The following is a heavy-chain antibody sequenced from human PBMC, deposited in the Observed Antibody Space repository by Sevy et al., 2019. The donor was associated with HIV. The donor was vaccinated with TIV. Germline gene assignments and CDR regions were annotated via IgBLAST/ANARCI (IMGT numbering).Heavy chain of an antibody. J-gene: IGHJ4*02. D-gene: IGHD4-17*01. CDR2: IYYTGST. CDR3: ARAATTVNPFDY. CDR1: GGSISNYG. V-gene: IGHV4-59*01. Sequence: SETLSLTCSVSGGSISNYGWTWIRQSPGKRLEWIGYIYYTGSTDYNPSLKGRVTISVDTSKNQLSLKLTSVTAADTAVYYCARAATTVNPFDYWGQGTLVTVSS.